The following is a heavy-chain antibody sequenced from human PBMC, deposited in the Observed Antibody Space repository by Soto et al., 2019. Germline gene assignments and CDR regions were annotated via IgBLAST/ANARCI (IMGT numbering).Heavy chain of an antibody. CDR3: TREAIVVIPAAHPSHFAS. D-gene: IGHD2-2*01. CDR1: GYNFIKYG. CDR2: ISPYSGYT. Sequence: QVQLVQSGAEVKKPGASVKVSCKGLGYNFIKYGINWVRQAPGQGLEWMGWISPYSGYTHSAQKLQGRLTLTTDTATTTAYMESTRLRSAETALYSCTREAIVVIPAAHPSHFASWGQGTLVPVSS. J-gene: IGHJ4*02. V-gene: IGHV1-18*01.